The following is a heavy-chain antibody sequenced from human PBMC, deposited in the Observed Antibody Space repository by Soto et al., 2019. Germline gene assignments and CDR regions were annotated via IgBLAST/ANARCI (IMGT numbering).Heavy chain of an antibody. D-gene: IGHD6-6*01. CDR1: GFRFSSKA. V-gene: IGHV3-23*01. J-gene: IGHJ4*02. Sequence: EVQLLESGGGLVQPGGSLRLSCAASGFRFSSKAMSWVRQAPGKGLEWVSIISGSGSSTYYTDSLKGRFTISRDNSKNMVYWEMNYLRAEDTAVYYCAKENGFQFVNFGASGFDYWGQGSLVSVSS. CDR3: AKENGFQFVNFGASGFDY. CDR2: ISGSGSST.